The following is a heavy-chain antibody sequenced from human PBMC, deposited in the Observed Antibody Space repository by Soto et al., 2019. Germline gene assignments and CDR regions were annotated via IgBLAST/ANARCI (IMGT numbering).Heavy chain of an antibody. CDR3: ARGTVDYGDITGYYNYGMAV. D-gene: IGHD4-17*01. Sequence: PGGSLRLSCAASGFTFSSYWMHWVRQAPGKGLVWVSRINSDGSSTSYADSVKGRFTISRDNAKNTLYLQMNSLRAEDTAVYYCARGTVDYGDITGYYNYGMAVRGQGPMVTV. V-gene: IGHV3-74*01. CDR2: INSDGSST. CDR1: GFTFSSYW. J-gene: IGHJ6*02.